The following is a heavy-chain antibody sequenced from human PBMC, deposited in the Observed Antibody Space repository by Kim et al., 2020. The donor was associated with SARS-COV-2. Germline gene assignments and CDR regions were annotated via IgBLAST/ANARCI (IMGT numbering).Heavy chain of an antibody. CDR2: ISYDGSNK. D-gene: IGHD5-18*01. Sequence: GGSLRLSCAASGFTFSSYGMHWVRQAPGKGLEWVAVISYDGSNKYYADSVKGRFTISRDISKNTLYLQMNSLRAEDTAVYYCAKDRFPDTAMVTTNYFD. J-gene: IGHJ4*01. V-gene: IGHV3-30*18. CDR3: AKDRFPDTAMVTTNYFD. CDR1: GFTFSSYG.